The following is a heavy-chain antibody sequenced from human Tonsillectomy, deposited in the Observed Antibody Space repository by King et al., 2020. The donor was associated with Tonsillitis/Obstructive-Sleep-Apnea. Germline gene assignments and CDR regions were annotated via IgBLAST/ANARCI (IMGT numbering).Heavy chain of an antibody. V-gene: IGHV1-2*06. D-gene: IGHD6-19*01. CDR3: ARSGIPLAGILYYYGMDV. Sequence: QLVQSGAEVKKPGASVKVSCKASGYTFTGFYMHWVRQAPGQGLEWMGRINPNSGGTNYAQKFQGRVTMTRDTSISTAYMELNSLRSDDTAVYYCARSGIPLAGILYYYGMDVWGQGTTVTVSS. CDR1: GYTFTGFY. CDR2: INPNSGGT. J-gene: IGHJ6*02.